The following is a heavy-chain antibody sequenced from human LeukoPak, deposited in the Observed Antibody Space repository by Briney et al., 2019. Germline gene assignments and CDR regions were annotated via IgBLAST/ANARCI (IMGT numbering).Heavy chain of an antibody. D-gene: IGHD2-15*01. J-gene: IGHJ6*03. CDR1: GGSISSYY. CDR2: IYYSGST. CDR3: ARDMVVPGRHYYYYMDV. V-gene: IGHV4-59*01. Sequence: SETLSLTCTVSGGSISSYYWSWIRQPPGKGLEWIGYIYYSGSTNYNPSLKSRVTISVDTSKNQFSLKLSSVTAADTAVYYCARDMVVPGRHYYYYMDVWGKGTTVTVSS.